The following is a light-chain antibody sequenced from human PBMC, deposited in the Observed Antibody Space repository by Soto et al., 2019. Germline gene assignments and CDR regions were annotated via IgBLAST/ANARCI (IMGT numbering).Light chain of an antibody. V-gene: IGKV3-15*01. Sequence: EIVMTQSPATLSVSPGERATLSCRASQSLSSHLAWYQQKPGQAPRLLIYGASTRATGIPVRFSGSGSGTEFTLTISSLQSEDFATYYCQQYNSYSGTFGQGTKVDIK. CDR2: GAS. J-gene: IGKJ1*01. CDR3: QQYNSYSGT. CDR1: QSLSSH.